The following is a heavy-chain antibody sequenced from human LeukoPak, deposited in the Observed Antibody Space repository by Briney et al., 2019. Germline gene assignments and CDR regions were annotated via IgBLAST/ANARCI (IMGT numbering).Heavy chain of an antibody. V-gene: IGHV3-23*01. CDR2: ISGSGGST. CDR1: GFTFSSYA. CDR3: ARARGSYAFDI. D-gene: IGHD5-24*01. J-gene: IGHJ3*02. Sequence: GGSLRLSCAASGFTFSSYAMSWVRQAPGKGLEWVSAISGSGGSTYYADSVKGRFTISRDNAKNSLYLQLNSLRAEDTAVYYCARARGSYAFDIWGQGTMVTVSS.